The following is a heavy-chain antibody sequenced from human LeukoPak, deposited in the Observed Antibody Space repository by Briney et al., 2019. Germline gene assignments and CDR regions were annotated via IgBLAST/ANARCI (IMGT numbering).Heavy chain of an antibody. CDR1: GFTFSIYG. Sequence: GGSLRLSCAASGFTFSIYGMHWVCQAPGKGLEWVAFIRHDESNNYYADSVKGRFTISRDTSNNTLYLQMNSLRAEDTAVYYCAKDRWATQTTYDAFDIWGQGTMVTVSS. CDR3: AKDRWATQTTYDAFDI. J-gene: IGHJ3*02. D-gene: IGHD1-1*01. CDR2: IRHDESNN. V-gene: IGHV3-30*02.